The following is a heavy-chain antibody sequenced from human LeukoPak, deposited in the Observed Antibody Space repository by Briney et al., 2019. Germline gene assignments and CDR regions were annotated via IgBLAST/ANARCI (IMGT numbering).Heavy chain of an antibody. CDR3: ALSSSSKCFDS. J-gene: IGHJ5*01. D-gene: IGHD6-6*01. V-gene: IGHV3-66*01. Sequence: PGGSLRLSCAAYGFTVSSNYMSWVRQASGKGLEWVSVIYSGGRTYYADSVKGRFTISRDNSKNTVYLQMNSLRAEDTAVYYCALSSSSKCFDSWGQGTLVTVFS. CDR2: IYSGGRT. CDR1: GFTVSSNY.